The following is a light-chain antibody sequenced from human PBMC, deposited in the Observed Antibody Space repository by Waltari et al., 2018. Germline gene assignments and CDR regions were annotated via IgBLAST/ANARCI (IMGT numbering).Light chain of an antibody. CDR1: ISNIGINS. V-gene: IGLV1-44*01. CDR3: AAWDDSLKARF. Sequence: QSVLTQPPSASGTPGQRVTIPCSGGISNIGINSVNWYQHLPGMAPKPLVGRNDQRPSGVPGRFSGSKSGTSASPAISGLQSEDEADYYCAAWDDSLKARFFGGGTKVTVL. J-gene: IGLJ2*01. CDR2: RND.